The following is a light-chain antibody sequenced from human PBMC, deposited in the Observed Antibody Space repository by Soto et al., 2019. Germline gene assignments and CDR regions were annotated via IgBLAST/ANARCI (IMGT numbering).Light chain of an antibody. CDR1: QSVSSLY. Sequence: EIVLTQSPGTLSLSPGESVTLSCRASQSVSSLYLAWYQQKPGQAPRLLIYATSSRATGIPDRFIGSGSGTDFTLTIGSLEPEDFAVYYCQQYSTSPRYSFGQGTRLEIK. V-gene: IGKV3-20*01. CDR2: ATS. J-gene: IGKJ2*03. CDR3: QQYSTSPRYS.